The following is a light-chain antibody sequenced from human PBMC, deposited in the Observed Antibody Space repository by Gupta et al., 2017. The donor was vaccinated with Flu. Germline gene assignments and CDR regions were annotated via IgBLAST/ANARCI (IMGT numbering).Light chain of an antibody. CDR2: VAS. V-gene: IGKV1-12*01. J-gene: IGKJ3*01. Sequence: PPSVLASVGGGVTIACRASQYIRSWLAWYQQKPGTAPKLLIYVASKLQTGVPGRFSGSGSGTDFTLTINSLQPEDFATYYCLQADSRPFTFGHGTNVDI. CDR1: QYIRSW. CDR3: LQADSRPFT.